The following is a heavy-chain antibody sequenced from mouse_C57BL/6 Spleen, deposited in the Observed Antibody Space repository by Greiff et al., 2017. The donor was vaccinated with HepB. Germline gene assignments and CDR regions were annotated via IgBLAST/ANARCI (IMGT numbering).Heavy chain of an antibody. J-gene: IGHJ1*03. CDR3: AREAYYSNYHWYFDV. CDR1: GYAFSSYW. Sequence: LEESGAELVKPGASVKISCKASGYAFSSYWMNWVKQRPGKGLEWIGQIYPGDGDTNYNGKFKGKATLTADKSSSTADMQLSSLTSEDTAVYFCAREAYYSNYHWYFDVWGTGTTVTVSS. V-gene: IGHV1-80*01. D-gene: IGHD2-5*01. CDR2: IYPGDGDT.